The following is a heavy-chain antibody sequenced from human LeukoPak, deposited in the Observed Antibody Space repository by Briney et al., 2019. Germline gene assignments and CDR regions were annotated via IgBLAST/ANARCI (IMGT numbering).Heavy chain of an antibody. J-gene: IGHJ4*02. CDR2: ISAYNGNT. V-gene: IGHV1-18*01. D-gene: IGHD3-9*01. Sequence: ASVKVSCKASGGTFSSYAISWVRQAPGQGLEWMGWISAYNGNTNYAQKLQGRVTMTTDTSTSTAYMELRSLRSDDTAVYYCARDYDILTGYYTVPPDYWGQGTLVTVSS. CDR3: ARDYDILTGYYTVPPDY. CDR1: GGTFSSYA.